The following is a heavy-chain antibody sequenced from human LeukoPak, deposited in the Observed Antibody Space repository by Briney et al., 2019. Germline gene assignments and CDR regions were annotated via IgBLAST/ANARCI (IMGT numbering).Heavy chain of an antibody. Sequence: GGSLRLSCAASGFTFSDYSMSWIRQAPGKGLEWVSYISSSSLYTNYADSLKGRFAISRVNPKNSLFLQMNSLRAEDSAVYYCARAARFGSVNDAFDIWGQGTMVTVSS. J-gene: IGHJ3*02. CDR1: GFTFSDYS. CDR3: ARAARFGSVNDAFDI. CDR2: ISSSSLYT. D-gene: IGHD3-16*01. V-gene: IGHV3-11*05.